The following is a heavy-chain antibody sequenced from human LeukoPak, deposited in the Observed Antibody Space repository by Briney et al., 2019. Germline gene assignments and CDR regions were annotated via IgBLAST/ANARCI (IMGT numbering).Heavy chain of an antibody. J-gene: IGHJ3*02. CDR3: AKVVVAATFDAFDI. V-gene: IGHV3-23*01. Sequence: GGSLRLSCAASGFTFSSYALSWVRQAPGKRLEWVSAISGSGGSTYYADSVKGRFTVSRDNSKYTLYLQMNSLRAEDTAVYYCAKVVVAATFDAFDIWGQGTMVTVSS. D-gene: IGHD2-15*01. CDR1: GFTFSSYA. CDR2: ISGSGGST.